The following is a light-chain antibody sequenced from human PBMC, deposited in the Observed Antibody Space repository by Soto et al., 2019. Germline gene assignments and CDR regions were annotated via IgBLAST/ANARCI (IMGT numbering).Light chain of an antibody. Sequence: QSALTQPPSASGSPGQSVTISCTGTSRDVGGYNYVSWYQQHPGKAPKLMIYQVTKRPSGVPDRFSASKSGNTASLTVSGLQAEDEAHYYCTSYTSISTYVFGTGTKLTVL. CDR3: TSYTSISTYV. J-gene: IGLJ1*01. CDR1: SRDVGGYNY. CDR2: QVT. V-gene: IGLV2-8*01.